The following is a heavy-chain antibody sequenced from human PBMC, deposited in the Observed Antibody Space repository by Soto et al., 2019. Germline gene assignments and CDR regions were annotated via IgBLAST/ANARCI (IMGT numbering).Heavy chain of an antibody. V-gene: IGHV4-59*12. CDR2: IYYSGST. J-gene: IGHJ4*02. CDR3: ARDRAIDPYYDFWSGYYTDYYFDY. CDR1: GGSINDFY. Sequence: PSETLSLTCTVSGGSINDFYWSWIRQPPGKGLEWIGYIYYSGSTDYNPSLKGRVTISVDTSKNQFSLKLRSVTAADTAVYYCARDRAIDPYYDFWSGYYTDYYFDYWGQGTLVTVSS. D-gene: IGHD3-3*01.